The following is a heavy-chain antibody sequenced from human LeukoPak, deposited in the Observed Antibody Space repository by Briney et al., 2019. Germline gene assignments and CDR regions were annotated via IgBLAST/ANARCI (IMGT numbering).Heavy chain of an antibody. CDR1: GYTFTSYG. CDR2: ISAYNGNT. J-gene: IGHJ6*02. CDR3: ARRNYYYYGMDV. Sequence: GASVKVSCKASGYTFTSYGISWVRQAPGQGLEWMGWISAYNGNTNYAQKLQGRVTITADKSTSTAYMELSSLRSEDTAVYYCARRNYYYYGMDVWGQGTTVTVSS. V-gene: IGHV1-18*01.